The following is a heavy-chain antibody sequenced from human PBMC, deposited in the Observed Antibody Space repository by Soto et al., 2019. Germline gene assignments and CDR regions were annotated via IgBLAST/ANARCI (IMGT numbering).Heavy chain of an antibody. CDR2: IYHSGTT. Sequence: SETLSLTCPFSGYSITSGGYSWTWIRQPPGKGLEWIGYIYHSGTTNYNPSLKSRVTLSVDRSKNQFSLNLKSVTAADTAVYYCAREMTAVTATGDWFDPWGQGILVTVSS. V-gene: IGHV4-30-2*01. J-gene: IGHJ5*02. D-gene: IGHD4-17*01. CDR3: AREMTAVTATGDWFDP. CDR1: GYSITSGGYS.